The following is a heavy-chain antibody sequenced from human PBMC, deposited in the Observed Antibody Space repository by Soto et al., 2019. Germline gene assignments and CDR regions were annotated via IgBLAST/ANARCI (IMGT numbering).Heavy chain of an antibody. J-gene: IGHJ4*02. CDR3: ARTKGNYDFWAFDY. Sequence: QLQLQESGPGLVKPSETLSLTCIVSADSISTSSYYWGWIRQPPGKGLEWIGSIFYNGYTYYKPSLKSRVPISVDTSKNQFSLRLDSVTAADTAVYYCARTKGNYDFWAFDYWGRGTLVTVSS. CDR1: ADSISTSSYY. D-gene: IGHD3-3*01. V-gene: IGHV4-39*01. CDR2: IFYNGYT.